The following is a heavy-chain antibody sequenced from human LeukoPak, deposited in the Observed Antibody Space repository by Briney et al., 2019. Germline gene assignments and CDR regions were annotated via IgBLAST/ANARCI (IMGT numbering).Heavy chain of an antibody. CDR2: FDPEDGET. J-gene: IGHJ5*02. CDR3: ATPFSGWLDNWFDP. D-gene: IGHD6-19*01. Sequence: VASVKVSCKVSGYTLTELSMHWVRQAPGKGLEWMGGFDPEDGETIYAQKFQGRVTMTEDTSTDTAYMELSSLRSEDTAVYYCATPFSGWLDNWFDPWGQGTLVTVSS. V-gene: IGHV1-24*01. CDR1: GYTLTELS.